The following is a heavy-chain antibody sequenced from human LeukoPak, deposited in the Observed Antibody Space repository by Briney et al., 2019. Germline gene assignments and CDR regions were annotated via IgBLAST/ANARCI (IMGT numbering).Heavy chain of an antibody. CDR2: ISGSGGST. CDR1: GFTFSSYG. V-gene: IGHV3-23*01. CDR3: AKVHCSGGSCYSLSYFDY. J-gene: IGHJ4*02. D-gene: IGHD2-15*01. Sequence: GTLRLSCAASGFTFSSYGMSWVRQAPGKGLEWVSAISGSGGSTYYADSVKGRFTISRDNSKNTLYLQMNSLRAEDTAVYYCAKVHCSGGSCYSLSYFDYWGQGTLVTVSS.